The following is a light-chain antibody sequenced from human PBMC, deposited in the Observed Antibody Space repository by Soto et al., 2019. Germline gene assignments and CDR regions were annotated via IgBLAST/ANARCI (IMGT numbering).Light chain of an antibody. CDR3: QQYDFSPIS. CDR1: QTVTNDY. CDR2: DAS. V-gene: IGKV3-20*01. Sequence: EVVLTQSPGTLSLSPGERVTLSCRASQTVTNDYLAWYQQKDGQAPRLLIYDASTRATGVPDRFSGSGSGPEYSLTITRLEPEDFAVYSCQQYDFSPISFGQGTRLELK. J-gene: IGKJ5*01.